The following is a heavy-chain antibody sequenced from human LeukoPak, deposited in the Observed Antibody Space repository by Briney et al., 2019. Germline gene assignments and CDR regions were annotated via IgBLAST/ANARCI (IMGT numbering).Heavy chain of an antibody. CDR2: INHSGST. Sequence: SETLSLTCAVYGGSFSGYYWSWIRQPPGKGLEWIGEINHSGSTNYNPSLKSRVTISVDTSKNQFSLKLSSVTAADTAVYYCARGRDRLVLYAFDIWGQGTMVTVSS. CDR3: ARGRDRLVLYAFDI. CDR1: GGSFSGYY. D-gene: IGHD6-6*01. V-gene: IGHV4-34*01. J-gene: IGHJ3*02.